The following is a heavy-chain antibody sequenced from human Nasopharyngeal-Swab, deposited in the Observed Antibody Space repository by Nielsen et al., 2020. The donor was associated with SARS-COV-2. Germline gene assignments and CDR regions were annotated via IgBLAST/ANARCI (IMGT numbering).Heavy chain of an antibody. CDR2: INAGNGNT. Sequence: ASVKVSCKASGYTFTSYAMHWVRQAPGQRLEWMGWINAGNGNTKYSQKFQGRVTITRDTSASTAYMELSSLRSEDTAVYYCARVASYGSGKGTVDYWGQGTLVTVPS. J-gene: IGHJ4*02. CDR1: GYTFTSYA. CDR3: ARVASYGSGKGTVDY. D-gene: IGHD3-10*01. V-gene: IGHV1-3*01.